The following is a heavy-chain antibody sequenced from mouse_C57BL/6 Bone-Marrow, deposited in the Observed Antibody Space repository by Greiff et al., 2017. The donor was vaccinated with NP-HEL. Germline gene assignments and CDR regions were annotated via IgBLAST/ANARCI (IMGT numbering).Heavy chain of an antibody. CDR2: IDPYDSYT. J-gene: IGHJ1*03. Sequence: QVQLKQPGAELVRPGTSVKLSCKASGYSFTSYWMHWVKQSPGQGLEWIGVIDPYDSYTNYNQKFKGKATLTVDTSSSTAYMQLSSLTSEDSAVYYCGVSGCYCSGVWGTGTTVTVTS. V-gene: IGHV1-59*01. D-gene: IGHD1-3*01. CDR3: GVSGCYCSGV. CDR1: GYSFTSYW.